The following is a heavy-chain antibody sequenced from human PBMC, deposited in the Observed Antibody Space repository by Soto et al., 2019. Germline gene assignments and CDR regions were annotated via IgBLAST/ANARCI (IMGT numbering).Heavy chain of an antibody. J-gene: IGHJ4*01. V-gene: IGHV3-7*05. Sequence: EVQLVESGGGLVQPGGSLRLSCAASEFTFNTYWMSWVRQAPGKGLEWVANIKPDGSATDYVDSVKGRFTISRDNANNSLFLQMNSLRAEDTAVYYCARNGRWGHGTFVTVSS. CDR3: ARNGR. D-gene: IGHD2-8*01. CDR2: IKPDGSAT. CDR1: EFTFNTYW.